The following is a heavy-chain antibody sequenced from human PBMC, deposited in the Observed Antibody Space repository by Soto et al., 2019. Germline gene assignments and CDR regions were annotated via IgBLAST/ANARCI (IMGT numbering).Heavy chain of an antibody. D-gene: IGHD6-13*01. V-gene: IGHV3-30-3*01. Sequence: GGSLRLSCAASGFTFSIYAMHWVRQAPGKGLEWVAVISYDGSNKYYADSVKGRFTISRDNSKNTLYLQMNSLRAEDTAVYYCARVAQQLRYYYYYYGMDVWGQGTTVTVSS. CDR2: ISYDGSNK. J-gene: IGHJ6*02. CDR1: GFTFSIYA. CDR3: ARVAQQLRYYYYYYGMDV.